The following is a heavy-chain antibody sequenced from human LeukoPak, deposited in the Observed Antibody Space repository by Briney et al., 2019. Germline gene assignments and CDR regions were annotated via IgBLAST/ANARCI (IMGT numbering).Heavy chain of an antibody. Sequence: GGSLRLSCAASGFSFSSYGMHWVRQAPGKGLEWVAVISNDGSMTKYGDSVKGRFTISRDNSKNTLYVQMNSLRTDDAAVYYCAKSKSPYPMDYIFDFWGQGTLVTVSS. CDR3: AKSKSPYPMDYIFDF. CDR2: ISNDGSMT. CDR1: GFSFSSYG. J-gene: IGHJ4*02. V-gene: IGHV3-30*18. D-gene: IGHD4-11*01.